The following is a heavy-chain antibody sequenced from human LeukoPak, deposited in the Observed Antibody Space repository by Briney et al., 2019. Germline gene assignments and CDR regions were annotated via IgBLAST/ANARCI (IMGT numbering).Heavy chain of an antibody. D-gene: IGHD2-2*01. CDR1: GFTFSAYA. CDR3: AKTRYCHATSCPLDY. Sequence: GGSLRLSCAASGFTFSAYAMSWVRQAPGKGLVWVSSISSGGGTTYYADSVSGRFTISRDNSQNTVFLQINSLRAEDTAVYYCAKTRYCHATSCPLDYWGQGILVTVSS. V-gene: IGHV3-23*01. J-gene: IGHJ4*02. CDR2: ISSGGGTT.